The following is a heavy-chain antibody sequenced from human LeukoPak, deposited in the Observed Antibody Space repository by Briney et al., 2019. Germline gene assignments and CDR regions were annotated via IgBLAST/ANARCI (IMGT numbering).Heavy chain of an antibody. CDR1: GYTFTSYD. J-gene: IGHJ4*02. V-gene: IGHV1-8*01. Sequence: ASVKVSCKASGYTFTSYDINWVRQATGQGLEWMGWMNPNSGSTGYAQKFQGRVTMTRNTSISTAYMELSSLRSEDTAVYYCARGFEEYYDYVWGVWGQGTLVTVSS. CDR2: MNPNSGST. D-gene: IGHD3-16*01. CDR3: ARGFEEYYDYVWGV.